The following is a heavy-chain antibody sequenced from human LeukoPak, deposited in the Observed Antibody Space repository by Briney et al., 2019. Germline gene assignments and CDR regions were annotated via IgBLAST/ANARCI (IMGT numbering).Heavy chain of an antibody. Sequence: GGSLRLSCAASGFTFSSYSMNWVRQAPGKGLEWVSSISSSSSYIYYADSVKGRFTISRDNAKNSLYLQMNSLRAEDTAVYYCARDGVAGYYYYYGMGVWGQGTTVTVSS. CDR2: ISSSSSYI. J-gene: IGHJ6*02. CDR3: ARDGVAGYYYYYGMGV. D-gene: IGHD6-19*01. V-gene: IGHV3-21*01. CDR1: GFTFSSYS.